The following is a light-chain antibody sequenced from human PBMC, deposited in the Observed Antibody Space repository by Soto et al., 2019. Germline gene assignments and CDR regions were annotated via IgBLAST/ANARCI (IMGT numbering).Light chain of an antibody. J-gene: IGKJ5*01. CDR1: QSVSNN. V-gene: IGKV3-15*01. CDR3: KQYKEWPPFT. CDR2: GAS. Sequence: SLWPAETETHSCRASQSVSNNVAWYQQKPGQAPRLLILGASTRATGIPARFSGSGSGTEFTLSISSLQSEDFAVYYCKQYKEWPPFTVGQGTRLEIK.